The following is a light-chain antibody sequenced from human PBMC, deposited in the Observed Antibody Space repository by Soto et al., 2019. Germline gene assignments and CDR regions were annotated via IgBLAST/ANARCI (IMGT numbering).Light chain of an antibody. V-gene: IGKV1-5*03. CDR3: QHYNSYSEA. Sequence: IRMTPYPSTMCGSERDGVTITCRASQTISSWLACYQQKPRKAPKLLIYKASTLKSGVPSRFSGSGSGTEFTLTISILQPDDFATYYCQHYNSYSEAFGQGTKVDI. CDR1: QTISSW. J-gene: IGKJ1*01. CDR2: KAS.